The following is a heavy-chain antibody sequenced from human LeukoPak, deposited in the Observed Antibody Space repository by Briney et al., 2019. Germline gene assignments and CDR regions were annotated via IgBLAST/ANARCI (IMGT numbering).Heavy chain of an antibody. CDR3: ARAGSGGSYYGP. Sequence: SEALSLTCTVSGGSISSYYWSWIRQPPGKGLEWIGYIYYSGSTNYSPSLKSRVTISVDTSKNQFSLKLSSVTAADTAVYYCARAGSGGSYYGPWGQGTLVTVSS. CDR1: GGSISSYY. CDR2: IYYSGST. J-gene: IGHJ5*02. D-gene: IGHD1-26*01. V-gene: IGHV4-59*01.